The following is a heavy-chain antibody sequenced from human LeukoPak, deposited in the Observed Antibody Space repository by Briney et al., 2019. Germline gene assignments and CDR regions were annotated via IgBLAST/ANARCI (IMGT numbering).Heavy chain of an antibody. V-gene: IGHV4-34*01. CDR3: ARVRSYYGSGSYYKPHHFDY. CDR1: GGSFSGYY. CDR2: INHSGST. Sequence: SETLSLTCAVYGGSFSGYYWSWLRQPPGKGLEWIGEINHSGSTNYNPSLKSRVTISVDTSKNQFSLKLSSVTAADTAVYYCARVRSYYGSGSYYKPHHFDYWGQGTLVTVSS. D-gene: IGHD3-10*01. J-gene: IGHJ4*02.